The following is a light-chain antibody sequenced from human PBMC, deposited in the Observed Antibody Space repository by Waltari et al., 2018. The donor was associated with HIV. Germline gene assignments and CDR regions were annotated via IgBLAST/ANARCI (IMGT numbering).Light chain of an antibody. Sequence: QSVLTQPPSVSGAPGQRVTISCTGSSSNIGAGYDVHWYQNLPGTAHKLLIYGNTNRPSGVPDRFAGSKSGTSASLAITGLQAEDEADYYCQSYDSSLSGVVFGGGTKLTVL. V-gene: IGLV1-40*01. CDR1: SSNIGAGYD. J-gene: IGLJ2*01. CDR3: QSYDSSLSGVV. CDR2: GNT.